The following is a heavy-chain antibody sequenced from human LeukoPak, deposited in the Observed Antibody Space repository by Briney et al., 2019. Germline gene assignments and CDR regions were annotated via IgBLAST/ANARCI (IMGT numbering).Heavy chain of an antibody. CDR2: MNTNSGNT. J-gene: IGHJ4*02. Sequence: ASVKVSCKASGYTFTSYDINWVRQATGHGLEWMGWMNTNSGNTGYAQKFQGRVTMTRNTSISTAYMELSSLRSEDTAVYYCARRSRAGGEPYYFDYWGQGTLVSVSS. CDR3: ARRSRAGGEPYYFDY. V-gene: IGHV1-8*01. CDR1: GYTFTSYD. D-gene: IGHD1-14*01.